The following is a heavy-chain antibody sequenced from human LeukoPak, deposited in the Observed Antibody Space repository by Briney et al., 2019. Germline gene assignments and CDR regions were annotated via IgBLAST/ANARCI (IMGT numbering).Heavy chain of an antibody. Sequence: PSETLSLTCTVSGGSISSYYWSWIRQPPGKGLEWIGYIYYSGSTNYNPSLKSRVTISVDTSKNQFSLKLSSVTAADTAVYYCARDFALNWGSNLYLESWGQGTLVTVSS. J-gene: IGHJ1*01. V-gene: IGHV4-59*12. CDR1: GGSISSYY. CDR2: IYYSGST. CDR3: ARDFALNWGSNLYLES. D-gene: IGHD7-27*01.